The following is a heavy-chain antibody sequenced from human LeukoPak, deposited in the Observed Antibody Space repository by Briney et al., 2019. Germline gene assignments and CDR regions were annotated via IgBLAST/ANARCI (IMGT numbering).Heavy chain of an antibody. J-gene: IGHJ4*02. CDR1: GYTFTGYY. CDR3: ARQTPYYYDSSGYYEDY. D-gene: IGHD3-22*01. Sequence: ASVKVSCKASGYTFTGYYMHWVRQAPGQGLEWMGWINPNSGGTNYARKFQGRVTMTRDTSISTAYMELSRLRSDGTAVYYCARQTPYYYDSSGYYEDYWGQGTLVTVSS. CDR2: INPNSGGT. V-gene: IGHV1-2*02.